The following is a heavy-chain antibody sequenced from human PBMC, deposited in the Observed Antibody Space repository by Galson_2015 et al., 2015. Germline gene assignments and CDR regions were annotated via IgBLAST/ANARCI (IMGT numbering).Heavy chain of an antibody. J-gene: IGHJ5*02. CDR3: AREVAATGMVRGGWFDP. CDR2: IWYDGSNK. V-gene: IGHV3-33*01. D-gene: IGHD6-13*01. Sequence: SLRLSCAASGFTFSSYGMHWVRQAPGKGLEWVAVIWYDGSNKYYADSVKGRFTISRDNSKNTLYLQMNSLRAEDTAVYYCAREVAATGMVRGGWFDPWGQGTLGTVSS. CDR1: GFTFSSYG.